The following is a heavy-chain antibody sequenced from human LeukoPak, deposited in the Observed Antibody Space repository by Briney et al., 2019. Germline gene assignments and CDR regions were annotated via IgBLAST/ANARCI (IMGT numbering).Heavy chain of an antibody. CDR3: TRDMYYGSGGVFAH. V-gene: IGHV1-3*01. J-gene: IGHJ4*02. CDR1: GHTFTNNA. D-gene: IGHD3-10*01. CDR2: INVGNGDT. Sequence: ASVKVSCKTSGHTFTNNAVHWVRQAPGQRLEFVGWINVGNGDTQYSQKFQGRVTITRDASASTAYMELSSLRSADTAVYYCTRDMYYGSGGVFAHWGQGTLVPVSS.